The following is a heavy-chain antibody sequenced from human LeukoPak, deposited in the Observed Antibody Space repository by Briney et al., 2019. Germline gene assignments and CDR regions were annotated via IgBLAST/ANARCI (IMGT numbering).Heavy chain of an antibody. CDR2: IIPIFGTA. CDR3: ARGGDGYNSNYFDY. D-gene: IGHD5-24*01. V-gene: IGHV1-69*05. J-gene: IGHJ4*02. Sequence: SVKVSCKASGGTFISYAISWVRQAPGQGLEWMGGIIPIFGTANYAQKFQGRVTITTDESTSTAYMELSSLRSEDTAVYYCARGGDGYNSNYFDYWGQGTLVTVSS. CDR1: GGTFISYA.